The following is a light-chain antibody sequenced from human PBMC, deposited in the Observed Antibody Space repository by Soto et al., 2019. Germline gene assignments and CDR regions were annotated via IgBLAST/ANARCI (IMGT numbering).Light chain of an antibody. CDR2: GAS. V-gene: IGKV3-15*01. CDR1: QSVSSN. Sequence: EIVMTQSPATLSVSPGERATLSCRASQSVSSNLAWYQQKPGPAPRLLIYGASTSATGIPARFSGSGSGTEFTLTISSLQSEDFAVYCCQQYNTSPRTFGQGTKVDIK. J-gene: IGKJ1*01. CDR3: QQYNTSPRT.